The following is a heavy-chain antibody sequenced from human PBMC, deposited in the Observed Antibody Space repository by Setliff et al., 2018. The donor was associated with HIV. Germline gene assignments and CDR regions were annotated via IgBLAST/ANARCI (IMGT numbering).Heavy chain of an antibody. D-gene: IGHD3-10*01. Sequence: SETLSLTCTVSGGSISSSSYYWGWIRQPPGKGLEWTGSIFYSGSTYYNPSLKSRVTISVDTSKNQFSLKLSSVTAADTAVYYCATYADRESNRFDPWGQGILVTVSS. CDR2: IFYSGST. CDR3: ATYADRESNRFDP. V-gene: IGHV4-39*01. CDR1: GGSISSSSYY. J-gene: IGHJ5*02.